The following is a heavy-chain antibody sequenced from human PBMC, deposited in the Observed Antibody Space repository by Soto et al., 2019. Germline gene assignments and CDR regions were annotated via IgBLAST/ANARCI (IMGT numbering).Heavy chain of an antibody. CDR2: IWRDGNSQ. D-gene: IGHD7-27*01. CDR3: ATDSWGPEV. J-gene: IGHJ6*02. Sequence: QVQLVESGGGVVQPGRSLRLSCAASGFSFSSYNMHWVRQAPGKGLEWVTFIWRDGNSQSHADSVKGRFTVSRDNSTNTLYLQMDSLRGEDTAVYYCATDSWGPEVWGQGTTVTVS. CDR1: GFSFSSYN. V-gene: IGHV3-33*01.